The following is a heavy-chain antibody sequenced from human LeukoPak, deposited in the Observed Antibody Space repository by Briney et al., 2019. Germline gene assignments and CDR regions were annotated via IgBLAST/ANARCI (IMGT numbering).Heavy chain of an antibody. D-gene: IGHD3-22*01. CDR1: GGSISSYY. CDR3: ARHTYDSSGYYYVGY. CDR2: IYYSGST. V-gene: IGHV4-59*08. Sequence: SETLSLTCTVSGGSISSYYWSWIRQPPGKGLEWIGYIYYSGSTNYNPSLKSRVTISVDTSKNQFSLKLSSVTAADTAVYYCARHTYDSSGYYYVGYWGQGTLVTVSS. J-gene: IGHJ4*02.